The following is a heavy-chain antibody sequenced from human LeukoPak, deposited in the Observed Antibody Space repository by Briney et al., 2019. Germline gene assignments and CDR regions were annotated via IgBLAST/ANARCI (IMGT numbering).Heavy chain of an antibody. CDR2: IYTSGST. CDR3: ARADYGDYDFDY. Sequence: SETLSLTCTVSGGFISSGSYYWNWIRQPAGKGLEWIGRIYTSGSTNYNPSLKSRVTVSVDTSKNQFSLKLSSVTAADTAVYYCARADYGDYDFDYWGQGTLVTVSS. D-gene: IGHD4-17*01. J-gene: IGHJ4*02. CDR1: GGFISSGSYY. V-gene: IGHV4-61*02.